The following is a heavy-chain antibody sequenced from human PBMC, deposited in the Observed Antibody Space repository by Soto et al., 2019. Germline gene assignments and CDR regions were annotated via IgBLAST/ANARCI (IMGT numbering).Heavy chain of an antibody. J-gene: IGHJ1*01. CDR2: ITPMSGTT. CDR3: ARGVSMAGRPGFFHH. CDR1: GETFRRDV. Sequence: ASVKVSCKAPGETFRRDVISWVRQAPGQGLEWLGGITPMSGTTDYAQKFQGRVTISADKSTGTAYFELSSLTFDDTGVYYCARGVSMAGRPGFFHHWGQGSLVTVSS. D-gene: IGHD6-6*01. V-gene: IGHV1-69*06.